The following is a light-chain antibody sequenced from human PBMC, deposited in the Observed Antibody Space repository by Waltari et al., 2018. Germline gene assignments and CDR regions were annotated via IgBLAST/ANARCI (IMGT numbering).Light chain of an antibody. J-gene: IGLJ3*02. V-gene: IGLV1-40*01. CDR2: DST. Sequence: QSVLTQPPSVSGAPGETVTISCAGSSSNIGTRPDVHWYQQLPGKAPKVVIYDSTNRPSGVPDRFSGSKSGTSASLAITGVQADDEADYYCQSYDNSLSASVFGGGTRLTVL. CDR1: SSNIGTRPD. CDR3: QSYDNSLSASV.